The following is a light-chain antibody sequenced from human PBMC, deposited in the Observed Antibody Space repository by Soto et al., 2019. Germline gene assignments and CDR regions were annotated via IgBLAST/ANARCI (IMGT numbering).Light chain of an antibody. Sequence: QSALTQPASVSGSPGQSITISCTGTSYDVGAYNYVSWYQQHPGKAPKLMISEVSNRPSGISNRFSGSMSGNTASLTISGLQAEDEADYYCNSYTIASTWVFGGGTKVTVL. V-gene: IGLV2-14*01. CDR1: SYDVGAYNY. CDR2: EVS. J-gene: IGLJ3*02. CDR3: NSYTIASTWV.